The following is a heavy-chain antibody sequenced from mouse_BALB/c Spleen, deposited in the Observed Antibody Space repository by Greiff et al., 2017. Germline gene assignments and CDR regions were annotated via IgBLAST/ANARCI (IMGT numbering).Heavy chain of an antibody. CDR1: GFTFSSYY. J-gene: IGHJ2*01. CDR3: ARQKDGYLDY. V-gene: IGHV5-6-2*01. D-gene: IGHD2-3*01. Sequence: DVKLVESGGGLVKLGGSLKLSCAASGFTFSSYYMSWVRQTPEKRLELVAAINSNGGSTYYPDTVKGRFTISRDNAKNTLYLQMSSLKSEDTALYYCARQKDGYLDYWGQGTTLTVSS. CDR2: INSNGGST.